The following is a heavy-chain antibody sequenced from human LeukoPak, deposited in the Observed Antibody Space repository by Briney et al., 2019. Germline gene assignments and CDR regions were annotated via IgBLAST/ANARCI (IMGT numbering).Heavy chain of an antibody. CDR1: GYSFTNYW. CDR3: ARTPGGYSYYFDY. D-gene: IGHD4-23*01. Sequence: GESLKISCKGSGYSFTNYWIGWVRQMPGKGLEWMGIIYPGDSDTRYSPSFQGQVTISADKSTITAYLEWSSLKASDTAIYYCARTPGGYSYYFDYWGQGAPVTVSS. CDR2: IYPGDSDT. V-gene: IGHV5-51*01. J-gene: IGHJ4*02.